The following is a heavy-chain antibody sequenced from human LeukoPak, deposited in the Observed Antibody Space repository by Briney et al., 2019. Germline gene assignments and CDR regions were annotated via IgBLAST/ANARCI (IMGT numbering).Heavy chain of an antibody. CDR3: ARGRISAARLGLDS. J-gene: IGHJ4*02. Sequence: SVKVSCKASGGTLSSYAISWVRQAPGQGLEWMGRIIPILDVANYKQNFQGRVAITADKSTSTAYMELTSLTFEDTAVYYCARGRISAARLGLDSWGQGTLVTVSS. CDR2: IIPILDVA. CDR1: GGTLSSYA. V-gene: IGHV1-69*04. D-gene: IGHD6-6*01.